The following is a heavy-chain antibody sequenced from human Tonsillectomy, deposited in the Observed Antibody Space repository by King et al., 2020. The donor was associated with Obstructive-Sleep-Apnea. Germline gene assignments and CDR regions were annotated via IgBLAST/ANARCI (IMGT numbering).Heavy chain of an antibody. Sequence: QLVQSGAEVKKPGESLSISCKASDYSFTNYWIIWVRQMPGRGLEWMGRIDPTDSYTNYSPSFQGHVTISADKSISTAYLQWSSLKASDTAMYYCARLPPLTYGMDVWGQGTAVTVSS. V-gene: IGHV5-10-1*03. J-gene: IGHJ6*02. D-gene: IGHD4/OR15-4a*01. CDR2: IDPTDSYT. CDR3: ARLPPLTYGMDV. CDR1: DYSFTNYW.